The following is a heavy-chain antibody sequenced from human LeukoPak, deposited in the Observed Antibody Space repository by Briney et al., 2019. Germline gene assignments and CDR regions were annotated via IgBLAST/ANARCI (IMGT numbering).Heavy chain of an antibody. V-gene: IGHV3-30*04. Sequence: GGSLRLSCAASGFTFSSYAMHWVRQAPGKGLEWVTIISYDGNNKYYADSVKGRFSITRDNAKNSLYLQMNSLRAEDTAVYYCARDGGSAWFLDYWGQGTLVTVSS. J-gene: IGHJ4*02. CDR1: GFTFSSYA. CDR3: ARDGGSAWFLDY. CDR2: ISYDGNNK. D-gene: IGHD6-19*01.